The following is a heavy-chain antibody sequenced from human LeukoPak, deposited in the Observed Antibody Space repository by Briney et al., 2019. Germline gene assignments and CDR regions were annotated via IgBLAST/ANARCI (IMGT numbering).Heavy chain of an antibody. CDR3: SRRRWELPQSPFDD. D-gene: IGHD1-26*01. CDR2: IYYSGST. J-gene: IGHJ4*02. V-gene: IGHV4-59*08. CDR1: GGSISSYY. Sequence: SETLSLTCTVSGGSISSYYWSWVRQPPGKGLEWIGYIYYSGSTNYNPSLKSRGTKSVDTTKNHFFFMLRTLTTADTAQFYSSRRRWELPQSPFDDWGQGTLVTVSS.